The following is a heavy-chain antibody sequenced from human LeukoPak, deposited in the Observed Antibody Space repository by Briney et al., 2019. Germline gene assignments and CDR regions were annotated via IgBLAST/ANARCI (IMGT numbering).Heavy chain of an antibody. CDR1: GFTFSSYG. CDR3: AKDSQGSQYDFWSGYYLMAYPDY. Sequence: PGGSLRLSCAASGFTFSSYGMHWVRQAPGKGLEWVAFIRYDGSNKYYADSVKGRFTISRDNSKNTLYLQMNSLRAEDTAVYYCAKDSQGSQYDFWSGYYLMAYPDYWGQGTLVTVSS. D-gene: IGHD3-3*01. CDR2: IRYDGSNK. V-gene: IGHV3-30*02. J-gene: IGHJ4*02.